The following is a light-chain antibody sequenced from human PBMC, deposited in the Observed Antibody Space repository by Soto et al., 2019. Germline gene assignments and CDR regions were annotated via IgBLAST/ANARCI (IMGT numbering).Light chain of an antibody. Sequence: QSVLTQPPSVSGAPGQRVTISCTGSSSNIGTGYHVHWYQQLPGTAPKLLIYGDNNRPSGVPDRFSGSKSGTSASLAITGLQAEDEAHYHCQSYDRILSVVFGGGTKVTVL. V-gene: IGLV1-40*01. CDR1: SSNIGTGYH. CDR2: GDN. CDR3: QSYDRILSVV. J-gene: IGLJ2*01.